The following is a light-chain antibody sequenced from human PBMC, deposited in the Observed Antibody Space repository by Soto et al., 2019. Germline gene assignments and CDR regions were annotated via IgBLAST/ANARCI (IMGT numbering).Light chain of an antibody. CDR1: SSNLGAGYD. J-gene: IGLJ2*01. CDR2: GNR. V-gene: IGLV1-40*01. Sequence: QSALTQPPSVSGAPGQRVTISCTGNSSNLGAGYDVHWYQQLPGAAPKLVIFGNRNRPSGVPERFSGSKSGTSASLTISGLQAEDEADYYCSSYTSSSPKRFGGGTKLTVL. CDR3: SSYTSSSPKR.